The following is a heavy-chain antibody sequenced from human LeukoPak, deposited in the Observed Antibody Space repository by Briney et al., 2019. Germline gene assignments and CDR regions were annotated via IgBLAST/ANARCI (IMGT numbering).Heavy chain of an antibody. J-gene: IGHJ4*02. CDR2: IYYSGST. CDR1: GASISSASYY. CDR3: ARVIGAAPYYFDY. Sequence: SETLSLTCTVSGASISSASYYWSWIRQPPGKRLEWIGYIYYSGSTNYNLSLKSRLTISLDTSKNQFSLNLSSVTAADTAVYYCARVIGAAPYYFDYWGQGTLVTVSS. V-gene: IGHV4-61*01. D-gene: IGHD2/OR15-2a*01.